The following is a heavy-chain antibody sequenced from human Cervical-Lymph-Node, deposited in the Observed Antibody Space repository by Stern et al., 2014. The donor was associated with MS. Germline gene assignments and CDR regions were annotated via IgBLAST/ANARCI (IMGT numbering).Heavy chain of an antibody. J-gene: IGHJ3*01. V-gene: IGHV4-59*08. Sequence: VQLVESGPGLLTPSETLSLTCAVSGGSISGYHWNWIRQPPGKGLEWIGYMFYSGSTRYNPSLENRVTISIDTTKHHFSLKMHSVTAADTAVYYCARMNDFDVWGRGTLVTVSS. CDR1: GGSISGYH. CDR2: MFYSGST. CDR3: ARMNDFDV.